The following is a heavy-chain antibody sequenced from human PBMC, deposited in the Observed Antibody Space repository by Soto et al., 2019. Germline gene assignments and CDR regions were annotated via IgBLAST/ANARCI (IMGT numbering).Heavy chain of an antibody. CDR3: ARDIGYCSGGSCSALDY. CDR1: GFTFSSYA. Sequence: QVQLVESGGGVVQPGRSLRLSCAASGFTFSSYAMHWVRQAPGKGLEWVAVISYDGSNKYYADSVKGRFTISRDNSKNPLYLQMNSLRAEDTAVYYCARDIGYCSGGSCSALDYWGQGTLVTVSS. J-gene: IGHJ4*02. CDR2: ISYDGSNK. D-gene: IGHD2-15*01. V-gene: IGHV3-30-3*01.